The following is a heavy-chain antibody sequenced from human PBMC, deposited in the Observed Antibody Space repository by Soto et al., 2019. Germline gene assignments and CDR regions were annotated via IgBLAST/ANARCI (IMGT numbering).Heavy chain of an antibody. Sequence: QVQLVQSGAEVKKPGASVKVSCKASGYTFTSYYMHWVRQAPGQVLEWMGIINPSGGSTSYAQKFQGRVTMTRDTSTSTVYMALRSLGSEYTDVYYCAREIVVVVAAPHGGMAVWGQGTTVTVSS. J-gene: IGHJ6*02. D-gene: IGHD2-15*01. CDR1: GYTFTSYY. CDR2: INPSGGST. V-gene: IGHV1-46*01. CDR3: AREIVVVVAAPHGGMAV.